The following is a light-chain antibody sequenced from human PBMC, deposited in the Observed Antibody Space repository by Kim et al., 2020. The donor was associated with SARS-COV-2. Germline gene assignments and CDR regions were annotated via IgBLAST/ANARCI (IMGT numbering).Light chain of an antibody. CDR2: WAS. CDR3: QHYYTSPYT. J-gene: IGKJ2*01. CDR1: QSVLYSSNNKNY. Sequence: DIVMTQSPDSLAVSLGDRATINCKSSQSVLYSSNNKNYLAWYQQRPGQPPKLLISWASTRESGVPARFSGSGSGTDFTLTINSLQAEDVAVYYCQHYYTSPYTFGQGTKLEIK. V-gene: IGKV4-1*01.